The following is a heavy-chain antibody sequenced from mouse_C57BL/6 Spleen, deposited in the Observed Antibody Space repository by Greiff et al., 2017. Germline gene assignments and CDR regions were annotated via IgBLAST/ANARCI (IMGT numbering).Heavy chain of an antibody. CDR1: GYTFTSYW. J-gene: IGHJ2*01. CDR3: APKGITTVVYFDY. D-gene: IGHD1-1*01. Sequence: QVQLQQPGAELVKPGASVKVSCKASGYTFTSYWMHWVKQRPGQGLEWIGRIHPSDSDTNYNQKFKGKATLTVDKSSSTAYMQLSSLTAEDSAVYYCAPKGITTVVYFDYWGQGTTLTVSS. V-gene: IGHV1-74*01. CDR2: IHPSDSDT.